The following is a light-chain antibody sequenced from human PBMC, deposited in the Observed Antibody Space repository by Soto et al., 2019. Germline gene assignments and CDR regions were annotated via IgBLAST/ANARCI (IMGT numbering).Light chain of an antibody. CDR1: QSVNSGF. Sequence: EIVLTQSPGTLSLSPGEGATLSCRTSQSVNSGFLAWYQKKPGQAPRLLLYGISSRAIGIPDRFSGSGSGTDFTLTINRLEPDDFAVYYCQQYGEYWWTFGQGTKVEI. V-gene: IGKV3-20*01. CDR2: GIS. CDR3: QQYGEYWWT. J-gene: IGKJ1*01.